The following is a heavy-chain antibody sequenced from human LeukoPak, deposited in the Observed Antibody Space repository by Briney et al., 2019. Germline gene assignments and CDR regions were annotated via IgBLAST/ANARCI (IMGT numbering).Heavy chain of an antibody. V-gene: IGHV1-69*13. Sequence: ASVKVSCKASRGTFSSYTISWARQAPGQGLEWMGVIIPLFGTANYAQRFQGRVTITADESTSTAYMELSSLRSEDTAVYYCARGSYDILTGTSLFAYYGMDVWGQGTTVTVS. CDR2: IIPLFGTA. J-gene: IGHJ6*02. D-gene: IGHD3-9*01. CDR3: ARGSYDILTGTSLFAYYGMDV. CDR1: RGTFSSYT.